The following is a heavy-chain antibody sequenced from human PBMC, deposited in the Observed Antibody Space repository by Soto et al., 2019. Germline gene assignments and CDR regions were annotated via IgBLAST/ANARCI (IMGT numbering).Heavy chain of an antibody. CDR2: INHSGST. J-gene: IGHJ6*03. Sequence: PSETLALTCAVYGGSFSGYYWSWIRQPPGKGLEWIGEINHSGSTHYNPSLKSRVTISVDTSKNQFSLKLSSVTAADTAVYYCARGTDHYYYYMDVWGKGTTVTVSS. CDR1: GGSFSGYY. D-gene: IGHD2-21*02. V-gene: IGHV4-34*01. CDR3: ARGTDHYYYYMDV.